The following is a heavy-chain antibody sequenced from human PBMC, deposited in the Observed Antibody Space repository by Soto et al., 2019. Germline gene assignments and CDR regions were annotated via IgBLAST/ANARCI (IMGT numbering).Heavy chain of an antibody. CDR1: GGTFSSYT. CDR3: AADFRTYYGMDV. D-gene: IGHD3-3*01. CDR2: IIPMLGIA. V-gene: IGHV1-69*02. J-gene: IGHJ6*02. Sequence: SVKVSCKASGGTFSSYTFSWVRQAPGQGLEWMGRIIPMLGIANYAQKFQGRVTITADKSTSTAYMELSSLRSEDTAVYYCAADFRTYYGMDVWGQGTTVTVSS.